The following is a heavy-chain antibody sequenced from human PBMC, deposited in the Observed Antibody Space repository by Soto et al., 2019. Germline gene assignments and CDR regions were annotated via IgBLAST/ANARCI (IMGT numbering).Heavy chain of an antibody. J-gene: IGHJ5*02. V-gene: IGHV4-30-4*01. CDR1: GGSISSGDYY. Sequence: SETLSLTCTVSGGSISSGDYYWSWIRQPPGKGLEWIGYIYYSGSTYYNPSLKSRVTISVDTSKNQSSLKLSSVTAADTAVYYCAREIRGYSGYDLRGVWFDPGGQGTLVTVSS. CDR3: AREIRGYSGYDLRGVWFDP. CDR2: IYYSGST. D-gene: IGHD5-12*01.